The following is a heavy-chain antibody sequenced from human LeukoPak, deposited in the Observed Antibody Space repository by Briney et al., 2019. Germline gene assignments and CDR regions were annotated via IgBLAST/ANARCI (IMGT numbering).Heavy chain of an antibody. Sequence: SETLSLTCTVSGGSISSYYWSWLRQPAGKGREGVGRIYTSGSTNYNPSPKSRVTMSVDTSKNQFSLKLSSVTAADTAVYFCAREDYYNSGGYYLDYWGQGTLVTVSS. V-gene: IGHV4-4*07. CDR2: IYTSGST. J-gene: IGHJ4*02. D-gene: IGHD3-22*01. CDR3: AREDYYNSGGYYLDY. CDR1: GGSISSYY.